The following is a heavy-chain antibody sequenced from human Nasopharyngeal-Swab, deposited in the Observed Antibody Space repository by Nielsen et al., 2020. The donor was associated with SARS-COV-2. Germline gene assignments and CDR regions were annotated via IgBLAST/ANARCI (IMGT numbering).Heavy chain of an antibody. D-gene: IGHD6-19*01. Sequence: ASVKDSCKASGYTLSNYAMYWVRQAPGQRPEFMGWINAGRGNTYYSQKFQGRVRISRDTSANKVYMELSRLRSADTAVYYCARVPAVAASRIDYWGQGTLVTVSS. CDR2: INAGRGNT. CDR3: ARVPAVAASRIDY. CDR1: GYTLSNYA. V-gene: IGHV1-3*01. J-gene: IGHJ4*02.